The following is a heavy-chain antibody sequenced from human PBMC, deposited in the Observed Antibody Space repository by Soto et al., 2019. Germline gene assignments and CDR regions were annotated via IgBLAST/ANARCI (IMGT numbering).Heavy chain of an antibody. CDR3: GRDNWGSIDY. CDR1: GGSVSSGDHA. D-gene: IGHD7-27*01. V-gene: IGHV4-61*08. J-gene: IGHJ4*02. Sequence: QMQLQESGPGLVKPSETLSLNCVVSGGSVSSGDHAWGWIRQPPGKGLEWIGYSGSVNYNPSLRSRVTISVDTAKNLFSLKLSSVTAADSAVYYCGRDNWGSIDYWGQGTQVTVSS. CDR2: SGSV.